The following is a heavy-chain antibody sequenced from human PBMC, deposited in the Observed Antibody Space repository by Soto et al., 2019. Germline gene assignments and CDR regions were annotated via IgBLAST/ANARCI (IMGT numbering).Heavy chain of an antibody. V-gene: IGHV1-8*01. Sequence: GASVKVSCKASGYTFTSYDINWVRQATGQGLEWMGWMNPNSGNTGYAQKFQGRVTMTRNTSISTAYMELSSLRSEDTAVYYCARGIYDGITIFGVVIPGDVFDIWGQGTMVTVSS. J-gene: IGHJ3*02. CDR2: MNPNSGNT. CDR1: GYTFTSYD. D-gene: IGHD3-3*01. CDR3: ARGIYDGITIFGVVIPGDVFDI.